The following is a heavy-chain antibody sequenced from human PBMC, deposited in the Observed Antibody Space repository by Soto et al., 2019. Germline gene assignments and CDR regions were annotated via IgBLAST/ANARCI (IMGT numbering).Heavy chain of an antibody. V-gene: IGHV1-2*04. D-gene: IGHD6-6*01. CDR3: ARGAPGGIAARPSYYYYYMDV. CDR2: INPNSGGT. CDR1: GYTFTGYY. J-gene: IGHJ6*03. Sequence: QVQLVQSGAEVKKPGASVKVSCKASGYTFTGYYMHWVRQAPGQGLEWMGWINPNSGGTNYAQKFQGWVTMTRDTSISTAYMELSRLRSDDTAVYYCARGAPGGIAARPSYYYYYMDVWGKGTTVTVSS.